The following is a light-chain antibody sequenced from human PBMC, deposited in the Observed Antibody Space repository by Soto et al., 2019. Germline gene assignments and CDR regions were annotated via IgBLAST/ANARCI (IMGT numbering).Light chain of an antibody. J-gene: IGKJ1*01. CDR2: DAS. Sequence: EIVLTQSPGTLSLSPGERATLSCRASQSVSSSYLAWYQQKPGQPPRLLISDASSRATGIPDRFSGSGSGTEFTLTIISLEPEDFAVYYCQHYGRSPPSWTFGQGTKVELK. CDR1: QSVSSSY. V-gene: IGKV3-20*01. CDR3: QHYGRSPPSWT.